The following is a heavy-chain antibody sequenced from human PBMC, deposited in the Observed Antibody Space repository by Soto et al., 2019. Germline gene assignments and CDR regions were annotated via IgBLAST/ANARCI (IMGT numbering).Heavy chain of an antibody. CDR1: EGTFSSYS. CDR3: ARDPVDLFGDMAV. J-gene: IGHJ6*02. V-gene: IGHV1-69*06. Sequence: QEELVQSGAEMKKPGSSVNVSCKASEGTFSSYSITWVRQAPGQRLEWMGEIIPLLGTVNYAQKFQGRVTITGDRSTSTVYMGLSSLRSDDTAVYYCARDPVDLFGDMAVWGPGTKVTVSS. D-gene: IGHD3-10*01. CDR2: IIPLLGTV.